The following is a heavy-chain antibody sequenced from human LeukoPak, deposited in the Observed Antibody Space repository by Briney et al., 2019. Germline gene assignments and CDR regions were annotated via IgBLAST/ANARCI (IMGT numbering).Heavy chain of an antibody. CDR2: IYYSGST. D-gene: IGHD3-22*01. V-gene: IGHV4-59*01. Sequence: PSETLSLTCTVSGGSISSYYWSWIRQPPGKGLEGIGYIYYSGSTNYNPSLKSRVTISVDTSKNQFSLKLSSVTAADTAVYYCARISDDYYDSSGYFDYWGQGTLVTVSS. J-gene: IGHJ4*02. CDR1: GGSISSYY. CDR3: ARISDDYYDSSGYFDY.